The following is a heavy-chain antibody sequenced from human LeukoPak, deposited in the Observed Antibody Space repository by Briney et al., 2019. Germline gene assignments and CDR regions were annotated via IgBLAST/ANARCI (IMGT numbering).Heavy chain of an antibody. J-gene: IGHJ4*02. V-gene: IGHV1-46*01. CDR3: ARFYDYGDNFGIGLDY. D-gene: IGHD4-23*01. CDR1: GYTFTSYY. CDR2: INPSGGST. Sequence: GALVKVSCKASGYTFTSYYIHWVRQAPGQGLEWMGIINPSGGSTSYAQKFQGRVTMTRDMSTSTVYMELSSLRSEDTAVYYCARFYDYGDNFGIGLDYWGQGTLVTVSS.